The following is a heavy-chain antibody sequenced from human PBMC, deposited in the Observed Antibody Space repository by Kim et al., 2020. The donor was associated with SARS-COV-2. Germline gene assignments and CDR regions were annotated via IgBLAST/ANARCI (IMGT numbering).Heavy chain of an antibody. D-gene: IGHD6-19*01. CDR2: ITWNSGNI. Sequence: GGSLRLSCAASGFTFDDYDMEWVRQAPGKGLEWVAGITWNSGNIGYADSVKGRFAISRDNAKNSLYLQMNSLRTEDTALYYCAGWSYYGMDVWGQGTTVTVSS. V-gene: IGHV3-9*01. J-gene: IGHJ6*02. CDR3: AGWSYYGMDV. CDR1: GFTFDDYD.